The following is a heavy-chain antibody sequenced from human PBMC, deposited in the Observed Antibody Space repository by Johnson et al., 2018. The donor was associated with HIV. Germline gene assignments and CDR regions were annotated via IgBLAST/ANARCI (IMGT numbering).Heavy chain of an antibody. J-gene: IGHJ3*02. D-gene: IGHD4-23*01. V-gene: IGHV3-30*03. CDR3: ARARQGAVVKWGPGKMDAFDI. CDR2: ISYDGSNK. CDR1: GFTVSSNY. Sequence: QVQLVESGGGLVQPGGSLRLSCAASGFTVSSNYMSWVRQAPGKGLEWVAVISYDGSNKYYADSVKGRFTISRDNSKNTLYLQMNSLRAEDTAVYYCARARQGAVVKWGPGKMDAFDIWGQGTRVTVSS.